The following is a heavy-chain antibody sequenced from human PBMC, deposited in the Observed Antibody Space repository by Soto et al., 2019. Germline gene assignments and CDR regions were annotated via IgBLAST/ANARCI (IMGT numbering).Heavy chain of an antibody. J-gene: IGHJ4*02. D-gene: IGHD4-17*01. CDR3: ATVGNDYGDFGNFDC. Sequence: ASVKVSCTVSGYRLTDLSMHWVRQAPGKGLEWMGGFDLDEGETIYAQKFQGRVTMTEDTSTDTAYMEVRSLGSEDTAVYFCATVGNDYGDFGNFDCWGQGTLVTVSS. V-gene: IGHV1-24*01. CDR2: FDLDEGET. CDR1: GYRLTDLS.